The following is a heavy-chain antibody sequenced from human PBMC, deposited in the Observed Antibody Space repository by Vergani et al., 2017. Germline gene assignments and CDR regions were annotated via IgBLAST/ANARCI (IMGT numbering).Heavy chain of an antibody. Sequence: EVQLVESGGGLVQPGGSLRLSCAASGFTVSSNYMSWVRQAPGKGLEWVSVIYSGGSTYYADSVKGRFTISRDNSKNTLYLQMNSLRAEDTAVYYCAKEGSSSRWGRDYYYYMDVWGKGTTVTVSS. CDR1: GFTVSSNY. V-gene: IGHV3-66*02. J-gene: IGHJ6*03. CDR2: IYSGGST. D-gene: IGHD6-6*01. CDR3: AKEGSSSRWGRDYYYYMDV.